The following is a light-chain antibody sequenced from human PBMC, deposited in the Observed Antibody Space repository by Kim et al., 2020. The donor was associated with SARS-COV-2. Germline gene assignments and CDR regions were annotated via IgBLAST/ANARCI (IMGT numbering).Light chain of an antibody. Sequence: QSALTQPASVSGSPGQSITISCTGTSSDVGGYNYVSWYQQHPGKAPKLMIYDVIKRPSGVSNRFSGSKSGNTASLTISGLQAEDEADYYCSSYTSSSRVFGGGTQLTVL. CDR3: SSYTSSSRV. CDR1: SSDVGGYNY. CDR2: DVI. J-gene: IGLJ3*02. V-gene: IGLV2-14*01.